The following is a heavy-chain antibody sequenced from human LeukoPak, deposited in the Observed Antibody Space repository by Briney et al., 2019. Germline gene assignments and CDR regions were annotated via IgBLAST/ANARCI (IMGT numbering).Heavy chain of an antibody. D-gene: IGHD5-12*01. CDR3: ARLTTILNWFDP. J-gene: IGHJ5*02. V-gene: IGHV2-5*02. Sequence: SGPTLVKPTQTLTLTCTLSGFSLSTSGVGVGWIRQPPGKALEWLALLYWADDKSYSPSLKSRFTITKATSKKQVVLRMSNMDPVDTATYYCARLTTILNWFDPWGQGTPVTVSS. CDR2: LYWADDK. CDR1: GFSLSTSGVG.